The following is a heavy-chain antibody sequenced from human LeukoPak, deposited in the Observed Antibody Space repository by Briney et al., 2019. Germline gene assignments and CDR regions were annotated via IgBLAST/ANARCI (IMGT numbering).Heavy chain of an antibody. J-gene: IGHJ4*02. V-gene: IGHV3-7*03. CDR3: ATIDSSSPRD. CDR1: GFTFSIYW. CDR2: INQDGGAK. Sequence: GGSLRLSCVASGFTFSIYWMTWVRQQPGKGLEWVANINQDGGAKYYLDSVKGRFTISRDNANNSLYLQMNSLRVDDTAVYYCATIDSSSPRDWGQGTLVTVSS. D-gene: IGHD6-13*01.